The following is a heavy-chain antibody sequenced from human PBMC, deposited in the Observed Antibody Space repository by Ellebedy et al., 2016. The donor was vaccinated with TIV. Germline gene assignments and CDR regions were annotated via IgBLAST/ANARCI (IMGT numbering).Heavy chain of an antibody. J-gene: IGHJ4*02. CDR2: IYSNGTT. Sequence: SETLSLTCSVSGASISSYYWSWIRQPPGKGLEWTGHIYSNGTTNYNPSLKSRVTISLDTSKNQFSLKLSSVTAADTAVYYCARDTRSGLVADWGQGTLVTVSS. CDR1: GASISSYY. V-gene: IGHV4-59*01. CDR3: ARDTRSGLVAD. D-gene: IGHD2-15*01.